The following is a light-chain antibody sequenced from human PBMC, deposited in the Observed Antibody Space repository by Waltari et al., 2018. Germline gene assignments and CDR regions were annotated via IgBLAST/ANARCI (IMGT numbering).Light chain of an antibody. J-gene: IGLJ1*01. CDR2: DVT. CDR3: CSFAGSISVFTV. CDR1: SRDVGGNNP. V-gene: IGLV2-23*02. Sequence: QSALTQFASVSGSPGQSITIPCTGTSRDVGGNNPVSLYPQHPGRAPKLILYDVTKRPSGVSNRFSGSKSGNTASLTISGLQAEDEADYYCCSFAGSISVFTVFGTGTTVTVL.